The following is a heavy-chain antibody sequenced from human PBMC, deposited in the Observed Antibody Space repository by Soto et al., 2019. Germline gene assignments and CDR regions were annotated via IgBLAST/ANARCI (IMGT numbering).Heavy chain of an antibody. CDR1: GFSLSTTGVG. J-gene: IGHJ5*02. D-gene: IGHD1-1*01. CDR3: AHSPATLAGKQWFDT. V-gene: IGHV2-5*02. CDR2: IYWDDDK. Sequence: QVTLKESGPTLVKPSQTLTLTCTFSGFSLSTTGVGVGWIRQPPGKALEWLALIYWDDDKTYTPSPKNSLRPXMETSRRQMALTMTNVGPADTATYFGAHSPATLAGKQWFDTWGQGTLVTV.